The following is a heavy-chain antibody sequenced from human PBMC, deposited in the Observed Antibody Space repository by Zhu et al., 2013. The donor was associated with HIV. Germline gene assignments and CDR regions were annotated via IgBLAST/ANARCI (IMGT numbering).Heavy chain of an antibody. Sequence: QVQLVQSGAEVKKPGASVKVSCKASGYTFTSYGISWVRQAPGQGLEWMGWISAYNGNTNYAQKLQGRVTMTTDTSTSTAYMELRSLRSDDTAVYYCARRGAFYDSSGRPGWYFDYWGQGTLVTVSS. CDR3: ARRGAFYDSSGRPGWYFDY. J-gene: IGHJ4*02. CDR1: GYTFTSYG. D-gene: IGHD3-22*01. V-gene: IGHV1-18*01. CDR2: ISAYNGNT.